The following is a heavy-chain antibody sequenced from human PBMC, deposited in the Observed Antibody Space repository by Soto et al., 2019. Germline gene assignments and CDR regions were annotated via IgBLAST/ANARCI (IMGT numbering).Heavy chain of an antibody. Sequence: EVHLVESGGGLVQPGGSLRLSCAASGFIFSSYAINWVRQAPGKGLEWVSYISGSGTTIYYADSVKGRFTISRDDANGALFLQKNSLRDEDTAMYYCAGVSRKADGYYLGQGPLVTVSS. V-gene: IGHV3-48*02. CDR2: ISGSGTTI. CDR3: AGVSRKADGYY. CDR1: GFIFSSYA. J-gene: IGHJ4*02. D-gene: IGHD3-22*01.